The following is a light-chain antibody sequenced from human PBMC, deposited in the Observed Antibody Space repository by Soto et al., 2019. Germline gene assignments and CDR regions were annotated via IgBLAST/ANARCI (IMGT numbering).Light chain of an antibody. CDR3: QQYANLPLT. J-gene: IGKJ4*01. Sequence: DIQMTQSPSSLSASVGDRVTITCQASQGVRNYLNWYQQKPGKAPKLLIYDASNLQTGVPSGFSGSGSGTDFTFTISSLQPEDIATYYCQQYANLPLTFGGGTKVEIK. CDR2: DAS. CDR1: QGVRNY. V-gene: IGKV1-33*01.